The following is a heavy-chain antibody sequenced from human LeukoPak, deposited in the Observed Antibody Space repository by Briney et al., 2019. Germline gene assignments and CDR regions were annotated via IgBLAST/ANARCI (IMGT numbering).Heavy chain of an antibody. D-gene: IGHD3-3*01. CDR3: ATTYYDFWSGPNDAFHI. J-gene: IGHJ3*02. CDR2: IYDSGST. Sequence: SETLSLTCTVSGDSISSYYWSWIRQPPGKGLEWIGYIYDSGSTNYNPSLKSRVTISVDTSKDQFSLKLSSVTAADTAVYYCATTYYDFWSGPNDAFHIWGQGTMVTVSS. CDR1: GDSISSYY. V-gene: IGHV4-4*08.